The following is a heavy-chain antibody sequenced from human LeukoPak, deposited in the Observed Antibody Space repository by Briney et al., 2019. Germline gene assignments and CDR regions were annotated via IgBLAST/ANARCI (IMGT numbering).Heavy chain of an antibody. V-gene: IGHV4-59*01. Sequence: SETLSLTCTVSGGSISSYYWSWIRQPPGKGLEWIGYIYYSGSTNYNPSLKSRVTISVDASKNQFSLKLSSVTAADTAVYYCARGLGANYYYYGMDVWGQGTTVTVSS. CDR3: ARGLGANYYYYGMDV. CDR2: IYYSGST. D-gene: IGHD3-16*01. J-gene: IGHJ6*02. CDR1: GGSISSYY.